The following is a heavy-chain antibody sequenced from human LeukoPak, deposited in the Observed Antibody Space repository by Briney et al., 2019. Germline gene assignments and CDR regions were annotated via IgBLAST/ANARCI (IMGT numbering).Heavy chain of an antibody. Sequence: GGSLRLSCAASGFTVSSNYMSWVRQAPGKGLEWVSVIYSGGSTYYADSVKGRFTISRDNSKNTLYLQMNSLRAEDTAVYYCERDSNSSGCFDYWGQGTLVTVSS. D-gene: IGHD6-19*01. J-gene: IGHJ4*02. CDR2: IYSGGST. CDR1: GFTVSSNY. CDR3: ERDSNSSGCFDY. V-gene: IGHV3-53*01.